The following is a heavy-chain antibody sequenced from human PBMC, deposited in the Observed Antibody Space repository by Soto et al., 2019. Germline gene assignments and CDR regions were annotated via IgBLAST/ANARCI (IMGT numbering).Heavy chain of an antibody. D-gene: IGHD3-10*01. CDR3: ARKAGIIKFYFDC. CDR2: IYREGST. CDR1: GFIVSDNY. V-gene: IGHV3-53*01. Sequence: PGGSLRLSCEASGFIVSDNYMSWVRQAPGKGLEWVSVIYREGSTYYADSVKGRFTISRDNSKNTLYLQMNSLRAEDTAVYYCARKAGIIKFYFDCWGQGTLVTVSS. J-gene: IGHJ4*02.